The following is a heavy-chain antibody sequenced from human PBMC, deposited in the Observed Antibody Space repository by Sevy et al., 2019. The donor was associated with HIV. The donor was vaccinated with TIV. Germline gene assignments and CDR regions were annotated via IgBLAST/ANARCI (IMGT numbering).Heavy chain of an antibody. V-gene: IGHV3-11*06. Sequence: GGSLRLSCAPSGFTFSDYYMSWIRQAPGKGLEWVSYISSSSSYTNYADSVKGRFTISRDNAKNSLYLQMNSLRAEDTAVYYCAREGGYSGYDLYDYWGQGTLVTVSS. J-gene: IGHJ4*02. CDR1: GFTFSDYY. D-gene: IGHD5-12*01. CDR2: ISSSSSYT. CDR3: AREGGYSGYDLYDY.